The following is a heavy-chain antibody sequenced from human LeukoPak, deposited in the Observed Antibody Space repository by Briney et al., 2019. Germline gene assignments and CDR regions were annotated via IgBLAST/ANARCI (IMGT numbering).Heavy chain of an antibody. V-gene: IGHV1-18*01. CDR2: INTFSGST. CDR3: ARWRCDFWSGYSDY. D-gene: IGHD3-3*01. CDR1: GYIFTVYG. Sequence: GASVKVSCKVSGYIFTVYGISWVRQAPGQGLEWMGWINTFSGSTYYAQKFQGRVTMTTDTSTSTAYMDLRSLRSDDTAVYYCARWRCDFWSGYSDYWGQGTLVTVSS. J-gene: IGHJ4*02.